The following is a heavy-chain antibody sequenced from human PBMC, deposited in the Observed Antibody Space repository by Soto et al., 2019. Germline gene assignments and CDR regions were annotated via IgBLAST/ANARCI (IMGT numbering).Heavy chain of an antibody. CDR1: GGSISSGGYS. CDR3: ASAGGLGAVAADY. CDR2: IYHSGST. V-gene: IGHV4-30-2*01. J-gene: IGHJ4*02. Sequence: QLQLQESGSGLVKPSQTLSLTCAVSGGSISSGGYSWSWIRQPPGKGLEWIGYIYHSGSTYYNPSLKSRVTISVDRSKNQFSLKLSSVTAADTAVYYCASAGGLGAVAADYWGQGTLVTVCS. D-gene: IGHD6-19*01.